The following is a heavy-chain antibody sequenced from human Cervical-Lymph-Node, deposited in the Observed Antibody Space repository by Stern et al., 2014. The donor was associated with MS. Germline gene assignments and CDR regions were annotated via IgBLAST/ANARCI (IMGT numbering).Heavy chain of an antibody. CDR1: GASITSGSYH. Sequence: QVQLQESGPRVVKPSQTLSLTCTVSGASITSGSYHWAWIRQPAGKGLEWIGRIFSSGASNYNPSLSSRVTISLDTSKNQFPLKLRSVTAADTAVYYCAREGLIDFWSGHAKWGQGTLVTVSS. V-gene: IGHV4-61*02. CDR3: AREGLIDFWSGHAK. D-gene: IGHD3-3*01. J-gene: IGHJ4*02. CDR2: IFSSGAS.